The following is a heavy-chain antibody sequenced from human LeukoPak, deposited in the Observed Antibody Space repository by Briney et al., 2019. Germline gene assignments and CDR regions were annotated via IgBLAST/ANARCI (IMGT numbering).Heavy chain of an antibody. CDR1: GFTFDDYA. CDR3: AKGNERRAFDI. Sequence: GGSLRLSCAASGFTFDDYAIHWVRQAPGRGLDWVSLFSGDGDSTYYADSVKGRFTISRDNSKNSLYLQMNSLRTEDTALYYCAKGNERRAFDIWGQGTMATVSS. V-gene: IGHV3-43*02. J-gene: IGHJ3*02. CDR2: FSGDGDST.